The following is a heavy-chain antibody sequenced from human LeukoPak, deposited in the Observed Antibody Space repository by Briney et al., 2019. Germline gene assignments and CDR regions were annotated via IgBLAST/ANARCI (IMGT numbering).Heavy chain of an antibody. J-gene: IGHJ4*02. CDR3: AKGPLGDVDY. CDR1: GFTFTNYV. V-gene: IGHV3-23*01. D-gene: IGHD4-17*01. CDR2: TGDSGGST. Sequence: GGSLRLSCAASGFTFTNYVMSWVRQAPGKGLEWVSGTGDSGGSTYYADSVKGRFTISRDNSKNTLYLQMNSLRAEDTAVYYCAKGPLGDVDYWGQGTLVTVSS.